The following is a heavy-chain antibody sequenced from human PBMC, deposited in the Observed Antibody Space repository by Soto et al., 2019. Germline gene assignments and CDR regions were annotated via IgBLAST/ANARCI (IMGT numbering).Heavy chain of an antibody. J-gene: IGHJ5*02. CDR2: IYYSGST. D-gene: IGHD3-9*01. Sequence: SETLSLTCTVSGGSISSYYWSWIRQPPGKGLEWIGYIYYSGSTNYNPSLKSRVTISVDTSKNQFSLKLSSVTAADTAVYYCARQNYDILTGYYSWFDPWGQGTLVTVSS. V-gene: IGHV4-59*01. CDR1: GGSISSYY. CDR3: ARQNYDILTGYYSWFDP.